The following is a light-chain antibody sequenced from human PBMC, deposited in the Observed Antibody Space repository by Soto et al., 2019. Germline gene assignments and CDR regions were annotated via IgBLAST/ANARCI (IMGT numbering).Light chain of an antibody. Sequence: EIVLTQSPATLSLSPGERATLSCRASQSVGSFLAWYQQKPGQAPRLLIYDASNRATGIPARFSGSGSGTDFTLTISSLEPEDFALYYCQQRSNWPYTFGQGTKLGIK. CDR1: QSVGSF. J-gene: IGKJ2*01. CDR3: QQRSNWPYT. CDR2: DAS. V-gene: IGKV3-11*01.